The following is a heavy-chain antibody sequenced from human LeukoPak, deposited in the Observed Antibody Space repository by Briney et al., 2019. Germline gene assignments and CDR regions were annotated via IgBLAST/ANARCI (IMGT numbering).Heavy chain of an antibody. D-gene: IGHD2-2*01. V-gene: IGHV1-69*05. J-gene: IGHJ5*02. CDR1: GGTFSSYA. Sequence: GASVKVSCKASGGTFSSYAISWVRHGPGQGLEWMGGIIPIFGTANYAQKFQGRVTITTDESTSTAYMELSSLRSEDTAVYYCARGPSSYCSSTSCQNWFDPWGQGTLVTVSS. CDR3: ARGPSSYCSSTSCQNWFDP. CDR2: IIPIFGTA.